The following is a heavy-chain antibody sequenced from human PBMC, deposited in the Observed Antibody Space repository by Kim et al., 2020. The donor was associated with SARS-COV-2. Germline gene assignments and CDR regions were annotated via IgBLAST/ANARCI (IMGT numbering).Heavy chain of an antibody. Sequence: SLRLSCAASGFIFDDYAIHWVRQRPGKGLEWVSGISWNSGDIGYADSVKGRFTVSRDNARNSLFLQMDSLGPDDTGLYYCVKDMCPPGSGGSCYAAPGYWGQGTLVTVSS. D-gene: IGHD2-15*01. CDR2: ISWNSGDI. CDR3: VKDMCPPGSGGSCYAAPGY. V-gene: IGHV3-9*01. J-gene: IGHJ4*02. CDR1: GFIFDDYA.